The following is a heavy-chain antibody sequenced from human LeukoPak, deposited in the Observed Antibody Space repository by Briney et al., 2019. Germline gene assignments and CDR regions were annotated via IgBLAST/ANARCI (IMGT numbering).Heavy chain of an antibody. V-gene: IGHV3-23*01. D-gene: IGHD3-22*01. J-gene: IGHJ4*02. CDR2: TSGSGGST. CDR1: GFTFISYA. CDR3: AKASDSSGYYYADFDY. Sequence: GGSLRLSCAASGFTFISYAMGWVRQAPGKGLEWVSATSGSGGSTYYADSVKGRFTISRDNSKNTLYLQMNSLRAEDTAVYYCAKASDSSGYYYADFDYWGQGTLVTVSS.